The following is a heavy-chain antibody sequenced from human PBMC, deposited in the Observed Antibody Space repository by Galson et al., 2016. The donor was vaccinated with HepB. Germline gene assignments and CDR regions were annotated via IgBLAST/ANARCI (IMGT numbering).Heavy chain of an antibody. J-gene: IGHJ4*02. V-gene: IGHV4-4*02. CDR3: ARHLTTSGTRGFDS. CDR1: GGSISNYRW. Sequence: SETLSLTCAVSGGSISNYRWWSWVRQPPGKGLEWIGEIDQSGSTNYNPSLENRVTISVDKSKNQFSLMLSSVTAADTAVYYCARHLTTSGTRGFDSWGQGTLVTVSS. CDR2: IDQSGST. D-gene: IGHD6-13*01.